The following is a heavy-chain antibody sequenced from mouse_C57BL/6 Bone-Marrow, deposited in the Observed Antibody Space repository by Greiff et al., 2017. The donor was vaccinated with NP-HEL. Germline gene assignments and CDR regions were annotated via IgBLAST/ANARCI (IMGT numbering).Heavy chain of an antibody. V-gene: IGHV1-64*01. Sequence: VQLQQPGAELVKPGASVKLSCKASGYTFTSYWMHWVKQRPGQGLEWIGMIHPNSGSTNYNEKFKSKATLTVDKSSSTAYMQLSSLTSEDSAVYYCARRGVVTTGFAYWGQGTLVTVSA. D-gene: IGHD2-1*01. J-gene: IGHJ3*01. CDR1: GYTFTSYW. CDR3: ARRGVVTTGFAY. CDR2: IHPNSGST.